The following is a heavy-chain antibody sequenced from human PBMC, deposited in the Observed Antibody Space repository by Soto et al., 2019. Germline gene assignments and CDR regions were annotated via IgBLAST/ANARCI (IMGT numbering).Heavy chain of an antibody. CDR2: ISSSSSYI. V-gene: IGHV3-21*01. Sequence: EVQLVESGGGLVKPGGPLRLSCAASGFTFSSDSMNLVRQAPGKGLEWVSAISSSSSYIYYADSVKGHFTIARDNAKNSLYLQMNRLIDWETAVYYCARELDVEILATPDYWGQGSLVTVFS. CDR1: GFTFSSDS. CDR3: ARELDVEILATPDY. D-gene: IGHD5-12*01. J-gene: IGHJ4*02.